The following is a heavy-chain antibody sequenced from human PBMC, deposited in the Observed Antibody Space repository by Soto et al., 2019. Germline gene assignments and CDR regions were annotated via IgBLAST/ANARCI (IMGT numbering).Heavy chain of an antibody. D-gene: IGHD6-6*01. V-gene: IGHV3-23*01. Sequence: EVQLLQSGGGLVQPGGSLRLSCAASGFTFSSYAMSWVRQAPGKGLEWVSAISGSGGSTYYADSVKGRFTISRDISKNTLYLQLNSLRAEDTAVYYCAKDLILLYSSSDFDYWGQGTLVTVSS. J-gene: IGHJ4*02. CDR2: ISGSGGST. CDR1: GFTFSSYA. CDR3: AKDLILLYSSSDFDY.